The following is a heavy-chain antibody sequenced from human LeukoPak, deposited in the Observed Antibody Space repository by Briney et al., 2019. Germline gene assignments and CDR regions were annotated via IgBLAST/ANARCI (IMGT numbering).Heavy chain of an antibody. Sequence: PGGSLRLSCAASGFTFSSYEMNWVRQAPGKGLEWVSYISSSGSTIYYADSVKGRFTISRDNAKNSLYLQMNSLRAEDTAVYYCARVGGSTNWFDPWGQGTLVTVSS. V-gene: IGHV3-48*03. D-gene: IGHD3-16*01. J-gene: IGHJ5*02. CDR1: GFTFSSYE. CDR3: ARVGGSTNWFDP. CDR2: ISSSGSTI.